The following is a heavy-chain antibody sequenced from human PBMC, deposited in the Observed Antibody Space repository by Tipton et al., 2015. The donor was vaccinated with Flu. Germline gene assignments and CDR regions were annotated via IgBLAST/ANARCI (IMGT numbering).Heavy chain of an antibody. CDR3: TRSELSGWYNNEYFQH. CDR1: GESISSNSAA. J-gene: IGHJ1*01. D-gene: IGHD6-19*01. CDR2: TYYRSKWYN. V-gene: IGHV6-1*01. Sequence: TLSLTCAISGESISSNSAAWNWIRQSPSRGLEWLGRTYYRSKWYNDYAVSVKSRITVNPDPSKNQFSLQLNSVTPEDTAVYYCTRSELSGWYNNEYFQHWGQGILVTVSS.